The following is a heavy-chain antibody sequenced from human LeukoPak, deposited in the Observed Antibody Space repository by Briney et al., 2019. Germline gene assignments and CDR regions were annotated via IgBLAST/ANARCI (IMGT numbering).Heavy chain of an antibody. Sequence: PSETLSLTCTVSGGSISSSNYYWGWIRQPPGKGLEWIGNIYYSGSTYYNPSLKSRVTISVDTSKNQFSLKLTSVTAADTAVYYCARSPAAGTGDFYGMDVWGQGTTVTVSS. J-gene: IGHJ6*02. D-gene: IGHD6-13*01. V-gene: IGHV4-39*01. CDR3: ARSPAAGTGDFYGMDV. CDR2: IYYSGST. CDR1: GGSISSSNYY.